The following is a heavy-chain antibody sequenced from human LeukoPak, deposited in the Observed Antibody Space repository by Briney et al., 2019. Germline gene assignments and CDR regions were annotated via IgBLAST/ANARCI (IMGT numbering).Heavy chain of an antibody. D-gene: IGHD3-9*01. Sequence: GGSLRLSCAASGFTFSSYGMHWVRQAPGKGLEGVAVIWYDGSNKYYADSVKGRFTISRDNSKNTLYLQMNSLRAEDTAVYYCARGWLRYFDWLSPLDYWGQGTLVTVSS. CDR2: IWYDGSNK. CDR1: GFTFSSYG. CDR3: ARGWLRYFDWLSPLDY. J-gene: IGHJ4*02. V-gene: IGHV3-33*01.